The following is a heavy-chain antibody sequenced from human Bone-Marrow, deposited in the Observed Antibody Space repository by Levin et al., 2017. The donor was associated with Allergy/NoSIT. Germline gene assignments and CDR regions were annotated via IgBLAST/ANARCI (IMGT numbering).Heavy chain of an antibody. Sequence: SETLSLTCTVSGSSIRNHFWSWIRQPPGKVLEWVAFIYDSGSTHNTKYNPSLKSRVTISGDTSKLQFSLKLTSVTAAATAVYYCSRGYGSGSFFPRQVDPWGQGILVTVSS. J-gene: IGHJ5*02. V-gene: IGHV4-59*11. CDR3: SRGYGSGSFFPRQVDP. D-gene: IGHD3-10*01. CDR2: IYDSG. CDR1: GSSIRNHF.